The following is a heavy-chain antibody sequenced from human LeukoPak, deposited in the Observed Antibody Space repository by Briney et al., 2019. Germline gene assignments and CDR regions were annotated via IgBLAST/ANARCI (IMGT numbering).Heavy chain of an antibody. CDR1: GFTFSNYW. CDR3: AKSRRATAGTDY. V-gene: IGHV3-74*01. J-gene: IGHJ4*02. Sequence: PGGSLRLSCAASGFTFSNYWMHWVRQAPGKGLVWVSRISSDGSSTSYADSVKGRFTISRDNAKNTLYLQVNSLRAEDTAVYYCAKSRRATAGTDYWGQGTLVTVSS. CDR2: ISSDGSST. D-gene: IGHD6-13*01.